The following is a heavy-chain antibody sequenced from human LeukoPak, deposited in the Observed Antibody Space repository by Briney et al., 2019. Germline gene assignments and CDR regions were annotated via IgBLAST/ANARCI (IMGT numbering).Heavy chain of an antibody. J-gene: IGHJ4*02. CDR2: ISSSSSTI. Sequence: GGSLRLSCAASGFTFSSYSMNWVRQAPGKGLEWVSYISSSSSTIYYADSVKGRFTISRDNAKNSLYLQMNSLRAEDTAVYYCARERGITMVRGDYWGQGTLVTVSS. D-gene: IGHD3-10*01. V-gene: IGHV3-48*01. CDR3: ARERGITMVRGDY. CDR1: GFTFSSYS.